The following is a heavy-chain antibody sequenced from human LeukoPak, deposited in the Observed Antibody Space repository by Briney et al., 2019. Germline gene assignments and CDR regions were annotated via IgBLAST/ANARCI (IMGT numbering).Heavy chain of an antibody. Sequence: GGSLRLSCAASGFTFSNAWMSWVRQAPGKGLEWVGRIKSKTDGGTTDYAAPVKGRFTISRDDSKNTLYLQMNSLKTEDTAVYYCTTGYCSGGSCYPDAFDIWGQGIMVTVSS. J-gene: IGHJ3*02. D-gene: IGHD2-15*01. CDR1: GFTFSNAW. V-gene: IGHV3-15*01. CDR3: TTGYCSGGSCYPDAFDI. CDR2: IKSKTDGGTT.